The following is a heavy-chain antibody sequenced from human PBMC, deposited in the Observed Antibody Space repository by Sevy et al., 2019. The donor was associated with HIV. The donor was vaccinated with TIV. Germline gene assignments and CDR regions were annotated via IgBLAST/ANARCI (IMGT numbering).Heavy chain of an antibody. CDR2: IKQDGSER. CDR1: GFTFSTYW. D-gene: IGHD3-22*01. J-gene: IGHJ4*02. Sequence: GGSLRLSRAASGFTFSTYWMSWVRQAPGKGLEWVANIKQDGSERYYVDSVKGRFTISRDNAKNSLYLQMNSLRAEDTAVYYCARYYYDSSGYYLFDYWGQGTLVTVSS. V-gene: IGHV3-7*01. CDR3: ARYYYDSSGYYLFDY.